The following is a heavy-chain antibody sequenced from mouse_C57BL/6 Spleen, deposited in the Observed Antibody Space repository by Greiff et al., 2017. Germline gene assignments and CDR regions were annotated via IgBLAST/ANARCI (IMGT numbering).Heavy chain of an antibody. CDR2: IWSGGST. CDR1: GFSLTSYG. J-gene: IGHJ2*01. CDR3: ARNRDSSGYPYFDD. V-gene: IGHV2-2*01. Sequence: QVQLKESGPGLVQPSQSLSITCTVSGFSLTSYGVHWVRQSPGKGLEWLGVIWSGGSTDYNAAFISRLSISKDNSKSQVFFKMNSLQADDTAIYYCARNRDSSGYPYFDDWGQGTTLTVSS. D-gene: IGHD3-2*02.